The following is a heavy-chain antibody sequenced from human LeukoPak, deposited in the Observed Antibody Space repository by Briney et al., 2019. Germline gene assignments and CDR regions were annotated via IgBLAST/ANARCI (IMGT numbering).Heavy chain of an antibody. CDR1: GFTFDDYA. CDR2: ISWNSGSI. V-gene: IGHV3-9*03. CDR3: ATARGY. J-gene: IGHJ4*02. Sequence: GWPLRLSCAASGFTFDDYAMHWVRQAPGKGLEWVSGISWNSGSIGYADSVKGRFTISRDNAKNSLYLQMNSLRAEDMALYYCATARGYWGQGTLVTVSS.